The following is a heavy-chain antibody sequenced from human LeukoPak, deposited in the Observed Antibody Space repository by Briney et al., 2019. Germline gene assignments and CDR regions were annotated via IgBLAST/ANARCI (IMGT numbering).Heavy chain of an antibody. J-gene: IGHJ4*02. Sequence: GASVKVSCKASGYIFTSYAIHWVRQAPGQRLEWMAWINAGNANTKYSQKFQGRVTITSDTSASTAYMGLSSLRSEDTAVYYCARGGTYQLLFHYGGQGPLVTVS. CDR3: ARGGTYQLLFHY. V-gene: IGHV1-3*01. CDR2: INAGNANT. CDR1: GYIFTSYA. D-gene: IGHD2-2*01.